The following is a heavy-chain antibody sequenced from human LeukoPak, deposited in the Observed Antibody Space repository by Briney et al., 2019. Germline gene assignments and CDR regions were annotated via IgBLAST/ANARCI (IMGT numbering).Heavy chain of an antibody. V-gene: IGHV4-30-2*01. J-gene: IGHJ4*02. CDR1: GGSISSGGYY. CDR3: ARGAGYSSSSGFDY. Sequence: PSETLSLTCTVSGGSISSGGYYWSWIRQPPGKGLEWIGYIYHSGSTYYNPSLKSRVTISVDRSKNQFSLKLSSVTAADTAVYYCARGAGYSSSSGFDYWGQGTLVTVSS. D-gene: IGHD6-6*01. CDR2: IYHSGST.